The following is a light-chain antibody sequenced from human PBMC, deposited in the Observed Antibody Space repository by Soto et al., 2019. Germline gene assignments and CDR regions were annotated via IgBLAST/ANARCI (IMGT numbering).Light chain of an antibody. CDR3: QQRCRWPRT. CDR1: QSVSIY. V-gene: IGKV3-11*01. J-gene: IGKJ1*01. Sequence: EIVLTQSPATLSLSPGERATLSCRASQSVSIYLAWYQQKPGQAPRLLIYDTSSRATGIPARFSGSGSGTDFTLTISSLEPEDFAVYYCQQRCRWPRTFGQGTKVEIK. CDR2: DTS.